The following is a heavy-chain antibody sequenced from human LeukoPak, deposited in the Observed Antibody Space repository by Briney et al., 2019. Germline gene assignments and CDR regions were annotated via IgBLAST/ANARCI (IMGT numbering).Heavy chain of an antibody. Sequence: SETLSLTCTVSGGSISSYYWSWIRQPPGKGLEWIGYIYYSGSTYYNPSLKSRVTISVDTSKNQFSLKLSSVTAADTAVYYCARDYQASGWYYFDYWGQGTLVTVSS. CDR2: IYYSGST. V-gene: IGHV4-59*12. CDR1: GGSISSYY. J-gene: IGHJ4*02. D-gene: IGHD6-19*01. CDR3: ARDYQASGWYYFDY.